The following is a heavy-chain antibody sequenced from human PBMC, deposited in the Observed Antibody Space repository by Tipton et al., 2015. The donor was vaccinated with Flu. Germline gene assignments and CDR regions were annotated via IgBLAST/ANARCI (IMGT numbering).Heavy chain of an antibody. D-gene: IGHD3-22*01. CDR2: ISHDGSRQ. J-gene: IGHJ4*02. CDR1: GFTFSSYA. CDR3: ARGPEVYDTKTPYYRPSDH. Sequence: SLRLSCAASGFTFSSYAMHWVRQAPGKGPEWVAIISHDGSRQYYADSVKGRFTISRDNSKNTLYLQMNSLRDDDTAVYYCARGPEVYDTKTPYYRPSDHWGQGTLVVVSS. V-gene: IGHV3-30*04.